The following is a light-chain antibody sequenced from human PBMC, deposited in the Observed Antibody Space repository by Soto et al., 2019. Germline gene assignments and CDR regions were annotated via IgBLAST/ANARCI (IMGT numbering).Light chain of an antibody. CDR1: QSISNS. J-gene: IGKJ2*01. V-gene: IGKV1-39*01. CDR2: VAS. CDR3: QQTFSPPYN. Sequence: DIQMTQSLSSLSASVGDIVTITCRASQSISNSLSWYQQKPGKAPNFLIYVASTLQSGVPSRVSDSGSGTHYTRTISSLQPEDVATYYCQQTFSPPYNFGKGTKLEIK.